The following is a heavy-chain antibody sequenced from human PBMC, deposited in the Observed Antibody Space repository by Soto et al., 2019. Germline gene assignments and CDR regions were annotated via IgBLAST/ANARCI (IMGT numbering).Heavy chain of an antibody. Sequence: PGGSLRLSCAASGFTFSSYAMSWVRQAPGKGLEWVSAISGSGGRTYYADSVKGRFTISRDNSKNTLYLQMNSLRAEDTAVYYCAKDRVRLKNVDTAMVDWFDPWGQGTLVTVSS. CDR1: GFTFSSYA. D-gene: IGHD5-18*01. V-gene: IGHV3-23*01. CDR3: AKDRVRLKNVDTAMVDWFDP. J-gene: IGHJ5*02. CDR2: ISGSGGRT.